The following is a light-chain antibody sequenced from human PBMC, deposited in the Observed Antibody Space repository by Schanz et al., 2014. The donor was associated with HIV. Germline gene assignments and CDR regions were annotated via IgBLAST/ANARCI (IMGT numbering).Light chain of an antibody. CDR2: RDN. V-gene: IGLV1-47*01. J-gene: IGLJ1*01. CDR3: CSYTTTSTYV. Sequence: QSVLTQPPSASGPPGQRITISCSGSSSNIATNYVYWYQQLPGMAPKPLIHRDNQRASGVPDRFSGSKSGTSASLAITGLQAEDEADYYCCSYTTTSTYVFGAGTKLTVL. CDR1: SSNIATNY.